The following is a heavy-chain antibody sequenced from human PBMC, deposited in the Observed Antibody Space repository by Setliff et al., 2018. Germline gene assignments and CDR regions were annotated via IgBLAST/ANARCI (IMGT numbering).Heavy chain of an antibody. D-gene: IGHD1-26*01. J-gene: IGHJ5*02. CDR1: GGSLHSGSYY. Sequence: LSLPCAVSGGSLHSGSYYWSWIRQSTERGLEWLGRLHTSESTTYNPALNSRVTISVDTSTNQFSLRLTSLTAADTAVYFCARDNTILGATDHWGQGTLVTVSS. V-gene: IGHV4-61*02. CDR3: ARDNTILGATDH. CDR2: LHTSEST.